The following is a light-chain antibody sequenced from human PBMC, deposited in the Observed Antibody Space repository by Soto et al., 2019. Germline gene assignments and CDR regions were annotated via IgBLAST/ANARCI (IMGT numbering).Light chain of an antibody. V-gene: IGKV2-28*01. CDR1: QSLLHSNGYNY. CDR2: LGS. CDR3: MQAQQTPWT. J-gene: IGKJ1*01. Sequence: DIVMTQSPLSLPVTPGEPASISCRSSQSLLHSNGYNYLDWYLQKPGQSPQLLIYLGSNRASGVPDRFSGSGSGTDFTLKISGVEAEDVGVYYCMQAQQTPWTFGQGTKVEIK.